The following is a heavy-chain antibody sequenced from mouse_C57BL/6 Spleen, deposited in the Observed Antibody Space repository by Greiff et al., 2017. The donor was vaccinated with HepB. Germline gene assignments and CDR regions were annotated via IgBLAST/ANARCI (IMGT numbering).Heavy chain of an antibody. CDR1: GFTFSSYA. CDR2: ISDGGSYT. J-gene: IGHJ2*01. D-gene: IGHD2-10*02. V-gene: IGHV5-4*01. Sequence: EVMLVESGGGLVKPGGSLKLSCAASGFTFSSYAMSWVRQTPEKRLEWVATISDGGSYTYYPDNVKGRFTISRDNSKNNLYLQLSHLKSEDTGMYYCARDTYCNDVDYWGQGTTLTVSS. CDR3: ARDTYCNDVDY.